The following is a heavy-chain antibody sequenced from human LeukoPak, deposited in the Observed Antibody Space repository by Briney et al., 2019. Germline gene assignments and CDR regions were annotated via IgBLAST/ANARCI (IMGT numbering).Heavy chain of an antibody. Sequence: GGSLRLSCVVSGFTFSNAWMGWVRQTPAKGLEWIGRIKSNIDGGTTDYAAPVKGRFTISRDDSENTLYLQMNGLKTEDTAVYYCTNWGFWGQGTLVTVSS. J-gene: IGHJ4*02. CDR2: IKSNIDGGTT. V-gene: IGHV3-15*01. CDR3: TNWGF. D-gene: IGHD3-16*01. CDR1: GFTFSNAW.